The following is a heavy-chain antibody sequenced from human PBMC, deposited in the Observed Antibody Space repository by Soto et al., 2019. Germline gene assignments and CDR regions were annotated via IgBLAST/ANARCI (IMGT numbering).Heavy chain of an antibody. CDR2: IYHSGST. J-gene: IGHJ4*02. CDR3: ARERGGVHPVTTDIYFDY. V-gene: IGHV4-4*02. Sequence: QVQLQESGPGLVKPSGTLSLTCAVSSGSISSSNWWSWVRQPPGKGLEWMGEIYHSGSTNYNPSLKSRVTISVDKSKNQFSLKLSSVTAADTAVYYCARERGGVHPVTTDIYFDYWGQGTLVTVSS. CDR1: SGSISSSNW. D-gene: IGHD4-17*01.